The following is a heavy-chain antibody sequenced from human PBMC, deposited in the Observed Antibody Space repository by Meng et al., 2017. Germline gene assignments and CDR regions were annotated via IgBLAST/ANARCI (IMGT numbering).Heavy chain of an antibody. CDR1: VLTVSRNY. CDR2: IYSGGST. J-gene: IGHJ4*02. D-gene: IGHD4-17*01. Sequence: VGSCGGLSASGWCLRSVCAASVLTVSRNYMSWVRPAPGKGLEWFSIIYSGGSTYYADSVKGRFTISRDNSKNTLYLQMNSLRAEDTAVYYCARAVTRYYFDYWGQGTLVTASS. CDR3: ARAVTRYYFDY. V-gene: IGHV3-53*01.